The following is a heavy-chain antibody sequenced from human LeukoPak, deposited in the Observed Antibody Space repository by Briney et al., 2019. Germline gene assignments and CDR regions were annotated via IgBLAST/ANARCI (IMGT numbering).Heavy chain of an antibody. J-gene: IGHJ4*02. V-gene: IGHV1-46*01. D-gene: IGHD3-3*01. CDR2: INPSGGGT. Sequence: ASVKVSCKASGYTFTSYYMHWVRQAPGQGLEWMGIINPSGGGTSYAQKFQGRVTMTRDTSTNIFYMELSSLRSEDTAMYYCARGENDLDYWGQGTLVTVSS. CDR1: GYTFTSYY. CDR3: ARGENDLDY.